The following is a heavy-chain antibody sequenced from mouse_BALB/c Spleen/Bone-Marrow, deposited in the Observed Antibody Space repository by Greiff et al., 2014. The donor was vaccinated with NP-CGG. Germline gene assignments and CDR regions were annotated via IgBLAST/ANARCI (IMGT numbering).Heavy chain of an antibody. V-gene: IGHV2-9*02. CDR2: IWAGGST. Sequence: VQRVESGPGLVAPSQSLSITCTVSGFPLTNYGVHWVRQPPGKGLEWLGVIWAGGSTNYNSALMSRLSITKDNSKSQVFLKMNSLQTDDTAMYYCARDRYYDYYFDYWGQGTTLTVPS. CDR3: ARDRYYDYYFDY. J-gene: IGHJ2*01. CDR1: GFPLTNYG. D-gene: IGHD2-4*01.